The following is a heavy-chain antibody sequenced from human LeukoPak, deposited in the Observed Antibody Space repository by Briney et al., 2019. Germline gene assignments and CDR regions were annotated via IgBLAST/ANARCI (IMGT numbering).Heavy chain of an antibody. V-gene: IGHV3-48*01. Sequence: HPGGSLRLSCAASGFTFSSYSMNWVRQAPGKGLEWVSYISSSSSTIYYADSVKGRFTISRDNAKNSLYLQMNSLRAEDTAVYYCAVQGPDGFWSGYPPPLFDYWGQGTLVTVSS. D-gene: IGHD3-3*01. J-gene: IGHJ4*02. CDR1: GFTFSSYS. CDR3: AVQGPDGFWSGYPPPLFDY. CDR2: ISSSSSTI.